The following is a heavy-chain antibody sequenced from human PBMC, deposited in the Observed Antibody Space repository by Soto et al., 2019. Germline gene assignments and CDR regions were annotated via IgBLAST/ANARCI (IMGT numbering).Heavy chain of an antibody. J-gene: IGHJ6*02. CDR3: ARLAAAGMYGMDV. D-gene: IGHD6-13*01. CDR2: IYHSGST. V-gene: IGHV4-4*02. CDR1: GGPMRSSNW. Sequence: SEPLSLTDAVSGGPMRSSNWLRWVRQPPGHLLEWIGDIYHSGSTKYNPSFKSRVTISVDKSKNQFSLKLSSVTAADTAVYYCARLAAAGMYGMDVWGQGTTVTVSS.